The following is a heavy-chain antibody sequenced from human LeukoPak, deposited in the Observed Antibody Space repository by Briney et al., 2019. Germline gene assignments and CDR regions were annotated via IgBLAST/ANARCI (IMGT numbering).Heavy chain of an antibody. Sequence: GGSLRLSCAAPGFTFDDYAMHWVRQAPGKGLEWVSGISWNSGSIGYADSVKGRFTISRDNAKNSLYLQMNSLRAEDTALYYCAKDIEVAAAGTGIDYWGQGTLVTVSS. V-gene: IGHV3-9*01. CDR2: ISWNSGSI. D-gene: IGHD6-13*01. J-gene: IGHJ4*02. CDR1: GFTFDDYA. CDR3: AKDIEVAAAGTGIDY.